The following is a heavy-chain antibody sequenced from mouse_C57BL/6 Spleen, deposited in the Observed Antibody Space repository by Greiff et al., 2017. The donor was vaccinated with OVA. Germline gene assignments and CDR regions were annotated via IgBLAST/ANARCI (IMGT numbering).Heavy chain of an antibody. CDR1: GFTFSSYG. V-gene: IGHV5-6*02. Sequence: DVKLVESGGDLVKPGGSLKLSCAASGFTFSSYGMSWVRQTPDKRLEWVATISSGGSYTYYPDSVKGRFTISRDNAKNTLYLQMSSLKSEDTAMYYCARHGSNYDRFFAYWGQGTLVTVSA. CDR2: ISSGGSYT. D-gene: IGHD2-5*01. CDR3: ARHGSNYDRFFAY. J-gene: IGHJ3*01.